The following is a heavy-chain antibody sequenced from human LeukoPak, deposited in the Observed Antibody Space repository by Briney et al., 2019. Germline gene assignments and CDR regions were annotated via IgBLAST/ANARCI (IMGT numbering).Heavy chain of an antibody. V-gene: IGHV1-18*01. Sequence: GASVKVSCTASGYTFTSYGFSWVRQAPGQGLEWLGWISAYNGNTNYAQKVQGRVTMTTDTSTSTAYMELRSLRSDDTAVYYCARDLKRGYSSGRYSWGTGSSNDYWGQGTLVTVSS. J-gene: IGHJ4*02. D-gene: IGHD6-19*01. CDR1: GYTFTSYG. CDR2: ISAYNGNT. CDR3: ARDLKRGYSSGRYSWGTGSSNDY.